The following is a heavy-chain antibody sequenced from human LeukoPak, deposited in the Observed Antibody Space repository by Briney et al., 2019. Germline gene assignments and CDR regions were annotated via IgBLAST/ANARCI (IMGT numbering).Heavy chain of an antibody. V-gene: IGHV4-59*12. Sequence: PSVTLSLTCTVSGGSISSYYWSWIRQPPGKGLEWIGYIYYSGSTNYNPSLKSRVTISVDTSKNQFSLQLNSVTPEDTAVYYCAKENAGFDYWGQGTLVTVSS. CDR3: AKENAGFDY. CDR2: IYYSGST. CDR1: GGSISSYY. J-gene: IGHJ4*02.